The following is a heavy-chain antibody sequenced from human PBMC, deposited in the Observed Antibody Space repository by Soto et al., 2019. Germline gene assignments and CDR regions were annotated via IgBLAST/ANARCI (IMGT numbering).Heavy chain of an antibody. CDR3: ARLGSIVVVPAAMSVYAFDI. V-gene: IGHV4-59*08. CDR2: IYYSGST. Sequence: QVQLQESGPGLVKPSETLSLTCTVSGGSISSYYWSWIRQPPGKGLEWIGYIYYSGSTNYNPSLKSRVTISVDTSKNQFSLKLSSVTAADTAVYYCARLGSIVVVPAAMSVYAFDIWGQGTMVTVSS. CDR1: GGSISSYY. J-gene: IGHJ3*02. D-gene: IGHD2-2*01.